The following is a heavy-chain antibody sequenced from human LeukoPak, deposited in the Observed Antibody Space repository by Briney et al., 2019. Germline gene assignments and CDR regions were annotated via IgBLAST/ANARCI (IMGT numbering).Heavy chain of an antibody. CDR1: GGTFSSDA. CDR3: ALGSGYYTLFDY. Sequence: SVKVSCKXSGGTFSSDAISWVRQAPRQGLEWMGRIIPIFGTANYAQKFQGRVTITTDESTSTAYMELSSLRSEDTAVYYCALGSGYYTLFDYWGQGTLVTVSS. J-gene: IGHJ4*02. V-gene: IGHV1-69*05. D-gene: IGHD3-3*01. CDR2: IIPIFGTA.